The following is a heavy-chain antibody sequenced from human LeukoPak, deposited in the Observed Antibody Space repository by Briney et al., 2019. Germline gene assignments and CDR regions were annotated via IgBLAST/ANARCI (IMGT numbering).Heavy chain of an antibody. CDR1: GGSINSYF. V-gene: IGHV4-59*01. D-gene: IGHD3-16*01. CDR3: ARHYGP. J-gene: IGHJ4*02. CDR2: IYYSGST. Sequence: SETLSLTCSVSGGSINSYFWSWIRQPPGKGLEWIGYIYYSGSTNYNPSLESRVTISVDTSKNQFSLKLSSVTASDTAVYYCARHYGPWGQGTLVTVSS.